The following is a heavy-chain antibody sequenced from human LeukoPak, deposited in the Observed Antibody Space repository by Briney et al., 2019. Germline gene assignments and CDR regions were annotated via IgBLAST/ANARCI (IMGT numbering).Heavy chain of an antibody. J-gene: IGHJ4*02. CDR3: ARGVRGSYYFDY. CDR2: IWYDGSDE. V-gene: IGHV3-33*01. D-gene: IGHD1-26*01. CDR1: KFIFSDYG. Sequence: GGSLRLSCAASKFIFSDYGMHWVRQAPGKGLEWVAFIWYDGSDEYYADSVKGRFTISRDNAKNSLYLQMNSLRAEDTAVYYCARGVRGSYYFDYWGQGTLVTVSS.